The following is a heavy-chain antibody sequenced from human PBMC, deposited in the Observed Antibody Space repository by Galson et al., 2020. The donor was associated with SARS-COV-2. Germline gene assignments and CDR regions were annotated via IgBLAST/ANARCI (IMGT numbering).Heavy chain of an antibody. CDR1: GGSISSGSYY. CDR2: IYTSGST. CDR3: ARDFVMVRGKPGTSGDYYYYGMDV. V-gene: IGHV4-61*02. Sequence: SETLSLTCTVSGGSISSGSYYWSWIRQPAGKGLEWIGRIYTSGSTNYNPSLKSRVTISVDTSKNQFSLKLSSVTAADTAVYYCARDFVMVRGKPGTSGDYYYYGMDVWGQGTTVTVSS. D-gene: IGHD3-10*01. J-gene: IGHJ6*02.